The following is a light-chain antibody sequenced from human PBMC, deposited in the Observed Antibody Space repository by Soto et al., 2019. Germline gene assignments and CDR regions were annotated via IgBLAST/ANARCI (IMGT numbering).Light chain of an antibody. CDR1: KLGDKY. Sequence: SYXLTQPXXVXVXXXXXAXXXXXGDKLGDKYVCWYQQKPGQSPVLVIYQDTKRPSGIPERFSGSNSGNTATLTISGTQAMDEADYYCQAWGTSTYVFGTGTKLTVL. CDR3: QAWGTSTYV. CDR2: QDT. V-gene: IGLV3-1*01. J-gene: IGLJ1*01.